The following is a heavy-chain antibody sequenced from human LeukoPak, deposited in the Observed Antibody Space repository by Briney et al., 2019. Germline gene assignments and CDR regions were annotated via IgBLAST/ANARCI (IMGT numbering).Heavy chain of an antibody. CDR2: MNPNSGNT. Sequence: GASVKVSCKASGYTFTSYGITWVRQAPGQGLEWMGWMNPNSGNTGYAQKFQGRVTMTRNTSISTAYMELSSLRSEDTAVYYCARGQPIDYDFWSGYYTGLINYGMDVWGQGTTVTVSS. J-gene: IGHJ6*02. D-gene: IGHD3-3*01. V-gene: IGHV1-8*02. CDR3: ARGQPIDYDFWSGYYTGLINYGMDV. CDR1: GYTFTSYG.